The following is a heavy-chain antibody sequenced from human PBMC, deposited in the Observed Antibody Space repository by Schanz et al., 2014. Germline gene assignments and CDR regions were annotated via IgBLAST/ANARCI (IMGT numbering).Heavy chain of an antibody. CDR1: GYTFTTYY. D-gene: IGHD3-10*01. CDR3: VRDAGWAFGDYHGMDV. V-gene: IGHV1-18*04. J-gene: IGHJ6*02. Sequence: QVQLVQSGAEVKKPGVSVKVSCKASGYTFTTYYIHWVRQAPGQGLEWMGWISAFDDKTDYAQNCQGRLIMTTDTSTTTVYMELRGLRSDDTAVYYCVRDAGWAFGDYHGMDVWGQGTSVTVSS. CDR2: ISAFDDKT.